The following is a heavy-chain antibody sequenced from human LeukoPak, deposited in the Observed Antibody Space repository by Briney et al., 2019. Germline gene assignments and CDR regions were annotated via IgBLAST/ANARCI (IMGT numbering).Heavy chain of an antibody. V-gene: IGHV3-9*03. D-gene: IGHD5-18*01. CDR1: GFTFSVYA. Sequence: PGGSLRLSCAASGFTFSVYAMHWVRQAPGKGLEWVSGISWNTGSIDYADSVKGRFTISRDNAKNSLYLQMNNLRAEDMALYYCAKDICRGYSYGAFDYWGQGTLVTVSS. J-gene: IGHJ4*02. CDR3: AKDICRGYSYGAFDY. CDR2: ISWNTGSI.